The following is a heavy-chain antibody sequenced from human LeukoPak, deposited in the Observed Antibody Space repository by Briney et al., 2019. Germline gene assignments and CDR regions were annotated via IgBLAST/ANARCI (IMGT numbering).Heavy chain of an antibody. CDR1: GFTFSSYA. D-gene: IGHD6-19*01. Sequence: PGGSLRLSCAASGFTFSSYAMHWVRQAPGKGLEWVAVISYDGSNKYYADSVKGRFTISRDNSKNTLYLQMNSLRAEDTAVYYCARDIAVAGTLFDYYMDVWGKGTTVTVSS. CDR2: ISYDGSNK. CDR3: ARDIAVAGTLFDYYMDV. J-gene: IGHJ6*03. V-gene: IGHV3-30-3*01.